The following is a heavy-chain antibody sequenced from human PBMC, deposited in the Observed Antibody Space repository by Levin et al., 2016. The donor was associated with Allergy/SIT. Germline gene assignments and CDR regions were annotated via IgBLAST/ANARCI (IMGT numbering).Heavy chain of an antibody. Sequence: SETLSLTCAVYGGSFSGYYWSWIRQPPGKGLEWIGEINHSGSTNYNPSLKSRVTISVDTSKNQFSLKLSSVTAADTAVYYCASRVVGATGPYYYYYYYMDVWGKGTTVTVSS. V-gene: IGHV4-34*01. CDR1: GGSFSGYY. D-gene: IGHD1-26*01. CDR2: INHSGST. J-gene: IGHJ6*03. CDR3: ASRVVGATGPYYYYYYYMDV.